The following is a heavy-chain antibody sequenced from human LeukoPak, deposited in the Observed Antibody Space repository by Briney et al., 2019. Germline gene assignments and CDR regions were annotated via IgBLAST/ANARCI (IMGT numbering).Heavy chain of an antibody. CDR3: ASFGIEDY. J-gene: IGHJ4*02. Sequence: EASVKVSCKASGGTFTSYAISWVRQAPGQGLEWMGGIIPIFGTANYAQKCQGRVTITTDESTSTAYMELSSLTAEDTAVYYCASFGIEDYWGQGTLVTVSS. D-gene: IGHD3-16*01. CDR2: IIPIFGTA. CDR1: GGTFTSYA. V-gene: IGHV1-69*05.